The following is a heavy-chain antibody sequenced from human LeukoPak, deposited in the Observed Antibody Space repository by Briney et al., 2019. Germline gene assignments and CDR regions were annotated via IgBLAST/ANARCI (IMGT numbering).Heavy chain of an antibody. CDR1: GVSISSGDYY. V-gene: IGHV4-30-4*01. Sequence: KPSQTLSLTCTVSGVSISSGDYYWGWIRQPPGKGLEWIGYIYYSGSTYYNPSLKSRLTISVDTSKNQFSLKLSSVTAADTAVYYCAREDRGYSYGTGWFDPWGQGTLVTVSS. CDR2: IYYSGST. J-gene: IGHJ5*02. CDR3: AREDRGYSYGTGWFDP. D-gene: IGHD5-18*01.